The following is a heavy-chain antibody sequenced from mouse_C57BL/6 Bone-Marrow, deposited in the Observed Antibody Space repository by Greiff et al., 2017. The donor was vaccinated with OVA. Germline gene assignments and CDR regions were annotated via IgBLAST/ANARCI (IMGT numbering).Heavy chain of an antibody. CDR1: GFNIKDDY. J-gene: IGHJ3*01. V-gene: IGHV14-4*01. CDR2: IDPENGDT. Sequence: VQLQQSGAELVRPGASVKLSCTASGFNIKDDYMHWVKQRPEQGLEWIGWIDPENGDTEYASKFQGKATITADTSSNTAYLQLSSLTSEATAVYYCTTTDGYYVLFAYWGQGTLVTVSA. D-gene: IGHD2-3*01. CDR3: TTTDGYYVLFAY.